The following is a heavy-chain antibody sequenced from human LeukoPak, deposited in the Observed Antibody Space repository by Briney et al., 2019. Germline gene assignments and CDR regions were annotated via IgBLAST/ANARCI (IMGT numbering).Heavy chain of an antibody. D-gene: IGHD6-6*01. CDR2: IRSKANSYAT. CDR1: GFTFSGSA. Sequence: GGSLRLSCAASGFTFSGSAMHWVRQASGKGLEWVGRIRSKANSYATAYAASVKGRFTISRDDSKNTAYLQMNSLKAEDTAVYYCTRQASIAAREGDYWGQGTLVTVSS. V-gene: IGHV3-73*01. J-gene: IGHJ4*02. CDR3: TRQASIAAREGDY.